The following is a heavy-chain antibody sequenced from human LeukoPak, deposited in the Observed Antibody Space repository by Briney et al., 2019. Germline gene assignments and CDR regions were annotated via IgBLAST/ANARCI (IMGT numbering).Heavy chain of an antibody. CDR2: ISSSSTI. Sequence: GSLRLSCAASGFTFSSYSMNWVRQAPGKGLEWVSYISSSSTIYCADSVKGRFTISRDNAKNSLYLQMNSLRAEDTAVYYCARRSVVVVPAAIYAFNIWGQGTMVTVSS. D-gene: IGHD2-2*01. V-gene: IGHV3-48*04. CDR1: GFTFSSYS. J-gene: IGHJ3*02. CDR3: ARRSVVVVPAAIYAFNI.